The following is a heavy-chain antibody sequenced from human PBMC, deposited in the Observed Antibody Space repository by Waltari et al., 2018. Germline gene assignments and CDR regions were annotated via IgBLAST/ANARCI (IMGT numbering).Heavy chain of an antibody. CDR1: GYTFPGYS. Sequence: VQLVQSGAEVKKPGASVKVSCKSSGYTFPGYSMHWVRQAPGQGLEWMGRSKRYRGGKDYAQRVQGRVNMTRDRSISTAYMELSRMRFDDKAVYDCARLAYCSSTSCYIADYWGQGTLVTVSS. D-gene: IGHD2-2*02. CDR3: ARLAYCSSTSCYIADY. V-gene: IGHV1-2*06. CDR2: SKRYRGGK. J-gene: IGHJ4*02.